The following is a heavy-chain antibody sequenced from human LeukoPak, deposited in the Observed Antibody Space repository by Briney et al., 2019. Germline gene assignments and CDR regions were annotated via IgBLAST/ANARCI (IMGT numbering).Heavy chain of an antibody. J-gene: IGHJ6*02. Sequence: GGSLRLSCAASGFTFSSYGMHWVRQAPGKGLEWVAVIWYDGSNKYYADSVKGRFTISRDNSKNTLYLQMNSLRAEDTAVYYCARDLGPYDFWSGYYGNYYYYGMDAWGQGTTVTVSS. CDR1: GFTFSSYG. CDR2: IWYDGSNK. CDR3: ARDLGPYDFWSGYYGNYYYYGMDA. V-gene: IGHV3-33*01. D-gene: IGHD3-3*01.